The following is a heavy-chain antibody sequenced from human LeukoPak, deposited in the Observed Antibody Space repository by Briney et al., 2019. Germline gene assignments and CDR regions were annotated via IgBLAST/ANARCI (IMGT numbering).Heavy chain of an antibody. CDR2: ISYDGSNK. V-gene: IGHV3-30-3*01. Sequence: GGSLRLSCAASGFTFSSYAMHWVRQAPGKGLEWVAVISYDGSNKYYADSVKGRFTISRDNSKNTLYLQMNSLRAEDTAVYYCASADYGGNHYDAFDIWGQGTMVTVSS. J-gene: IGHJ3*02. CDR3: ASADYGGNHYDAFDI. CDR1: GFTFSSYA. D-gene: IGHD4-23*01.